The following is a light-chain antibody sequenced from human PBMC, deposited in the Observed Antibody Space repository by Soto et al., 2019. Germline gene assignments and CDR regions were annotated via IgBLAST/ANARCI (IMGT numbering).Light chain of an antibody. Sequence: DIQMTQSPSTLSASVGDRVTITCRASQSISSWLAWYQQKPGKAPKLLIYKASSLESGVPPRFSGSGSGTEFTLTISSLQPDDLATYYCQQYNSYPVTVGQGTKVESK. CDR3: QQYNSYPVT. CDR1: QSISSW. V-gene: IGKV1-5*03. CDR2: KAS. J-gene: IGKJ1*01.